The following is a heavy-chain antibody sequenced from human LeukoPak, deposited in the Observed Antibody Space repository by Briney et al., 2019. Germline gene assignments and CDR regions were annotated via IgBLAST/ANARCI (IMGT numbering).Heavy chain of an antibody. V-gene: IGHV3-30*02. Sequence: PGGSLRLSCAASGFTFTSYGMHWVRQAPGKGLEWVAFIRFDGSNKYYADSVKGRFTISRDNSENTLYLQMNSLRAEDTAVYYCARGRRYDSSGYKTSGWYFDLWGRGTLVTVSS. CDR2: IRFDGSNK. CDR1: GFTFTSYG. CDR3: ARGRRYDSSGYKTSGWYFDL. D-gene: IGHD3-22*01. J-gene: IGHJ2*01.